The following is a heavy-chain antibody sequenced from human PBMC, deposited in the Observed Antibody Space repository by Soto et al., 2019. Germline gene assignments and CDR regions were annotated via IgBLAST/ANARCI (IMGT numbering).Heavy chain of an antibody. CDR2: IRAYNGKS. D-gene: IGHD2-2*01. CDR3: ARIADCSTTSCSFPSRFHVRGYSYYYGLDV. Sequence: QVQLVQSGAEVKKPGASVKVACKAYAYTFTSYGITWVRQARGQGLEWVGWIRAYNGKSNYAQKYEGRVTMTTDTTTSTAYMELSSLRSDDTAVYYCARIADCSTTSCSFPSRFHVRGYSYYYGLDVWGQGTTVTVSS. V-gene: IGHV1-18*04. CDR1: AYTFTSYG. J-gene: IGHJ6*02.